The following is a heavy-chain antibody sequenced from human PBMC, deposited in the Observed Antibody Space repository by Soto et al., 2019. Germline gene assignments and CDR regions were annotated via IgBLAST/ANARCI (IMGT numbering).Heavy chain of an antibody. J-gene: IGHJ1*01. D-gene: IGHD6-13*01. CDR3: ANGIALPRRPVGADGSSWSTFEH. CDR2: VYYSGAT. V-gene: IGHV4-59*12. CDR1: GGSISPYY. Sequence: PWDTLFLTCTVSGGSISPYYWSWIRQTPGKGLEWIGYVYYSGATNYNPSLKSLVTISLYTSKSQFSLRLTSVTAPDTAVYYCANGIALPRRPVGADGSSWSTFEHWGQGSRVTVSS.